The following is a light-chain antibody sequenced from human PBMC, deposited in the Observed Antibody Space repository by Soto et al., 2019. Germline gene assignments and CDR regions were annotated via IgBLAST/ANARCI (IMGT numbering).Light chain of an antibody. CDR1: QDISNY. CDR3: QQYDKLPIT. Sequence: DIQMTQSPSSLSASVGDRVTITCQASQDISNYLNWYQQKPGKAPKLLIYDASNLETGVPSRFSGSESGTDFTFTISSLQPEDIAKYYCQQYDKLPITFGQGTRLEIK. CDR2: DAS. J-gene: IGKJ5*01. V-gene: IGKV1-33*01.